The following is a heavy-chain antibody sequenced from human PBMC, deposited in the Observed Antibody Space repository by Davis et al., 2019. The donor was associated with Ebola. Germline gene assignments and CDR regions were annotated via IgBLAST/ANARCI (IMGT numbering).Heavy chain of an antibody. V-gene: IGHV4-34*01. CDR2: INHSGST. Sequence: PSETLSLTCAVYGGSFSGYYWSWIRQPPGKGLEWIGEINHSGSTNYNPSLKSRVTISVDTSKNQFSLKLSSVTAADTAVYYCARGSYDYVWGSYRSRPFDYWGQGTLVTVSS. J-gene: IGHJ4*02. CDR3: ARGSYDYVWGSYRSRPFDY. D-gene: IGHD3-16*02. CDR1: GGSFSGYY.